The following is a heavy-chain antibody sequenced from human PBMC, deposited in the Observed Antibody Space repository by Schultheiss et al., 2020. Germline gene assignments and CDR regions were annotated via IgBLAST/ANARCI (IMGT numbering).Heavy chain of an antibody. CDR2: IWYDGSNK. CDR3: AREGIAARPDYYYGMDV. CDR1: GFTFSSYG. J-gene: IGHJ6*02. D-gene: IGHD6-6*01. Sequence: GGSLRLSCAASGFTFSSYGMHWVRQAPGKGLEWVAVIWYDGSNKYYADSVKGRFTISRDNSKNTLYLQMNSLRAEDTAVYYCAREGIAARPDYYYGMDVWGQGTTVTVSS. V-gene: IGHV3-33*01.